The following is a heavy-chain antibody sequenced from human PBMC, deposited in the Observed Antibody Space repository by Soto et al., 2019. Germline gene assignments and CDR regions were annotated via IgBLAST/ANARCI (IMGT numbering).Heavy chain of an antibody. Sequence: EVQLLESGGGLVQPGGSLRLSCAASGFTFSSYAMSWVRQAPGKGLEWVSTFSGSGGVTYYADSVKGRFTISRDNSKNTLYLQMNSLRAEDTAVYYCAKEGHNSGWFLYFDYWGQGTLVTVSS. V-gene: IGHV3-23*01. J-gene: IGHJ4*02. CDR1: GFTFSSYA. CDR3: AKEGHNSGWFLYFDY. D-gene: IGHD6-19*01. CDR2: FSGSGGVT.